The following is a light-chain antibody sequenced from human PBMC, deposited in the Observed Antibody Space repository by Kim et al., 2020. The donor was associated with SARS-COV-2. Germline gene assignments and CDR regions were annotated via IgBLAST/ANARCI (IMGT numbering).Light chain of an antibody. J-gene: IGKJ4*01. CDR1: QSLLHSNGYNY. CDR3: MQALQTPLT. Sequence: PDSISCRSSQSLLHSNGYNYLDWYLQKPGQSPQLLIYLGSNRDSGVPDRFSGSGSGTDFTLKISRVEAEDVGVYYCMQALQTPLTFGGGTKVDIK. CDR2: LGS. V-gene: IGKV2-28*01.